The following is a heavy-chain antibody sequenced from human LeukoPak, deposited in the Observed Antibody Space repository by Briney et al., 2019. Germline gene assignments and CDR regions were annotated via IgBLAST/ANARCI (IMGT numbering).Heavy chain of an antibody. CDR2: ISGSSSYI. V-gene: IGHV3-21*01. J-gene: IGHJ4*02. D-gene: IGHD6-6*01. CDR1: GFTFSNYW. CDR3: ASGFSSSPYFDY. Sequence: GGSLRLSCAASGFTFSNYWMYWVRQAPGKGLEWVSLISGSSSYIYYTDSVKVRFTISRDNDQYSLFLHIDSLRDEDMAVYYCASGFSSSPYFDYWGQGTLVTVSS.